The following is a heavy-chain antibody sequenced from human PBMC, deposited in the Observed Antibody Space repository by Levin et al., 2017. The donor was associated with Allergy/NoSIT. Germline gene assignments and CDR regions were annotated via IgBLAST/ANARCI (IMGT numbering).Heavy chain of an antibody. Sequence: LAGGSLRLSCAASGFTFSSYWMSWVRQAPGKGLEWVANINEDGSDKYYVDSVKGRFTISRDNAKNSLYLQMNSLRGEDTAVYFCARGAEPGTVDSWGQGTLVTVSS. CDR1: GFTFSSYW. CDR3: ARGAEPGTVDS. D-gene: IGHD6-13*01. J-gene: IGHJ5*01. V-gene: IGHV3-7*01. CDR2: INEDGSDK.